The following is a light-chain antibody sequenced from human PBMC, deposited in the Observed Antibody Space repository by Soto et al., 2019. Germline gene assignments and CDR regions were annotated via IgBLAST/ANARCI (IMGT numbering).Light chain of an antibody. Sequence: EIVLTQSPGTLSLSPGERATVSCRASHSVRSNYLAWYQQKPGQAPMLLVYGASSSAAGIPDRCSGSGSGADFTRTISRLEPEDFAVYYCQQYGSSPLTFGGGTKVEIK. J-gene: IGKJ4*01. CDR2: GAS. CDR1: HSVRSNY. V-gene: IGKV3-20*01. CDR3: QQYGSSPLT.